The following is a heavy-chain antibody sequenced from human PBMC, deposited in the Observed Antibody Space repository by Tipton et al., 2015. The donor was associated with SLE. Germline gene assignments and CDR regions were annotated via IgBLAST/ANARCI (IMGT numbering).Heavy chain of an antibody. D-gene: IGHD3-3*01. J-gene: IGHJ4*02. CDR2: INHDGTT. V-gene: IGHV4-34*01. CDR3: ARRVYGVGDLYYFDH. CDR1: GGSLSGYY. Sequence: TLSLTCAVYGGSLSGYYWSWIRQPPGKGLEWIGEINHDGTTNYNPSLKSRVAMSLGTSKNQFSLKLTSLTAADTAVYYCARRVYGVGDLYYFDHWGRGKLVTVSS.